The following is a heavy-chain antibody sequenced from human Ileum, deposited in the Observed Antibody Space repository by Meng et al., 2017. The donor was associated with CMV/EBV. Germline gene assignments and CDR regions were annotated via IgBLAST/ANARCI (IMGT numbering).Heavy chain of an antibody. CDR3: ARDGLSGRYFDY. D-gene: IGHD1-26*01. J-gene: IGHJ4*02. V-gene: IGHV7-4-1*02. Sequence: QVQLVQSGSELKKPGASVTVSCKASGYNFTSHNIIWVRQAPGQGPERMGWIDTSTGNPTYAQGLIGRFVFFFDMSVSTTYVQISSLKAEDTAVYYCARDGLSGRYFDYWGQGTLVTVSS. CDR1: GYNFTSHN. CDR2: IDTSTGNP.